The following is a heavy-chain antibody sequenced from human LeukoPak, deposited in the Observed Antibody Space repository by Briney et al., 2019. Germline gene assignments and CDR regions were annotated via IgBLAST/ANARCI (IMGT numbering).Heavy chain of an antibody. D-gene: IGHD6-19*01. V-gene: IGHV3-23*01. CDR1: GFTFSSYA. CDR2: ITTGDRP. CDR3: AKSLATGWYVKEY. J-gene: IGHJ4*02. Sequence: PGGSLRLSCAASGFTFSSYAMSWVRQAPGKGLEWVSGITTGDRPYYADSVKGRFTISRDNSKDTLYLQMSSLRVEDTAVYYCAKSLATGWYVKEYWGQGTLVTVSS.